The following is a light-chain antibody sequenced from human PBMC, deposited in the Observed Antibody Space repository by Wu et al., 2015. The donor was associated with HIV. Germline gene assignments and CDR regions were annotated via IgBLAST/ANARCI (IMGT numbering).Light chain of an antibody. V-gene: IGKV1-12*01. CDR3: QQANSYSVT. CDR2: GAS. J-gene: IGKJ3*01. CDR1: QGISTW. Sequence: DIRMTQSPSSMSASVGDRVTITCRASQGISTWLAWYQQKPGKAPKLLIYGASNLQSGVPSRFSGSGGGTEFTLTISSLQPEDFATYYCQQANSYSVTFGPGTKVDLK.